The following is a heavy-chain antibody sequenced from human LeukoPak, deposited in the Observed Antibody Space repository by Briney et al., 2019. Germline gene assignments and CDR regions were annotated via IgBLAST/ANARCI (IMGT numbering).Heavy chain of an antibody. J-gene: IGHJ4*02. CDR2: INPNSGGT. CDR3: ARVGPPDYGDYFDY. Sequence: ASVKVSCKASGYTFTGYYMHWVRQAPGQGLEWMGWINPNSGGTNYSQKFQGRVTMTRDTSISTAYMERSRLRSDDTAVYYCARVGPPDYGDYFDYWGQGIMVTVSS. V-gene: IGHV1-2*02. D-gene: IGHD4-17*01. CDR1: GYTFTGYY.